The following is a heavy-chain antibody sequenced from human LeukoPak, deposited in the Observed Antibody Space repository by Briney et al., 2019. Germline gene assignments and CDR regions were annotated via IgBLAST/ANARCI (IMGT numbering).Heavy chain of an antibody. Sequence: GGSLRLSCAASGFTFSSYAMTWVRQAPGKGLEWVSVISCSGGSTYYVDSVKGRFAISRDNSKNTLYLQMNSLKAEDTAVYHCAKDRDTSGWFIDYWGQGTLVTASS. CDR2: ISCSGGST. J-gene: IGHJ4*02. D-gene: IGHD6-19*01. V-gene: IGHV3-23*01. CDR3: AKDRDTSGWFIDY. CDR1: GFTFSSYA.